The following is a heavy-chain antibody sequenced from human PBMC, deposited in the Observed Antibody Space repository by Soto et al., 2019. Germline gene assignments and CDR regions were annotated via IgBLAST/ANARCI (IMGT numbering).Heavy chain of an antibody. CDR3: ARGEQYSGRIFDY. D-gene: IGHD1-26*01. CDR2: TYYRSKWYY. Sequence: SQTLSITCAITGDSVSSNSAGWSWVRQSPSRGLEWLGRTYYRSKWYYEYAVSVRGRITINPGTSKNQYSLQLNSVTPEDTAVYFCARGEQYSGRIFDYWGQGTLVTVSS. J-gene: IGHJ4*01. V-gene: IGHV6-1*01. CDR1: GDSVSSNSAG.